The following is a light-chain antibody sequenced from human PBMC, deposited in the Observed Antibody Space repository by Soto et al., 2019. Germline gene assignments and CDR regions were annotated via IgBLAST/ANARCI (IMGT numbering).Light chain of an antibody. CDR2: EDT. J-gene: IGLJ3*02. Sequence: QSVLTQPASVSGSPGQSVTISCTVASSDVGSYNLVSWYQQHPGKAPKVVIYEDTKRPSGVSDDFSGSKSGNTASLTISGLQPDDEADYYCSSYAGSSTLVLGGGTKVTV. V-gene: IGLV2-23*01. CDR3: SSYAGSSTLV. CDR1: SSDVGSYNL.